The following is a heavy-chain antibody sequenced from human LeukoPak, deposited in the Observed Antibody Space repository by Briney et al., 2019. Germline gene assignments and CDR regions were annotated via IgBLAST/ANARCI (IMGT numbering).Heavy chain of an antibody. CDR3: ATTAEGKAAAGTHDAFDI. D-gene: IGHD6-13*01. CDR1: GYTLTELS. J-gene: IGHJ3*02. Sequence: ASVKVSCKVSGYTLTELSMHWVRQAPGKGLEWMGGFDPEDGETIYAQKFQGRVTMTEDTSTDTAYMELSSLRSEDTAVYYCATTAEGKAAAGTHDAFDIWGQGTMVTVSS. V-gene: IGHV1-24*01. CDR2: FDPEDGET.